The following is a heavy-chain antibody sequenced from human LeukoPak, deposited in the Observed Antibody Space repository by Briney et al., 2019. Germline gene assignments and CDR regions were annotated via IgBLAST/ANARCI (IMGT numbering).Heavy chain of an antibody. V-gene: IGHV3-23*01. CDR2: ISPGGGTT. CDR1: GFAFGSEA. Sequence: PGGSLRLSCAVSGFAFGSEAMSWVRQSPARGLEWVASISPGGGTTYYADYVKGRFTISRDNSKNTLYLQMNSLRAEDTAVYYCATVGGSGWPYWYFDLWGRGTLVTVSS. D-gene: IGHD6-19*01. J-gene: IGHJ2*01. CDR3: ATVGGSGWPYWYFDL.